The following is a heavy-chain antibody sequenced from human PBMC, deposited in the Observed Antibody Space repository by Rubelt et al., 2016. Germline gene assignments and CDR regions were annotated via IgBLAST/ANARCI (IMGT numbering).Heavy chain of an antibody. Sequence: VQLVESGGGVVQPGRSLRLSCAASGFTLSSHNMNWVRQAPGKGLEWVSYLDAKGDTRYTTSVMGETTSANDAAKNALFLQMSSLRDDDTAVDYCARISRLEERYWGQGTRVTVAS. J-gene: IGHJ4*02. D-gene: IGHD1-1*01. CDR2: LDAKGDTR. CDR3: ARISRLEERY. CDR1: GFTLSSHN. V-gene: IGHV3-48*02.